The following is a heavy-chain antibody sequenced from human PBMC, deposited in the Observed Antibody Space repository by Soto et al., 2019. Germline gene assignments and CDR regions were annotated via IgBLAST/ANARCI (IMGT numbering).Heavy chain of an antibody. CDR3: ARRGSSSWYDLDY. V-gene: IGHV1-58*01. CDR1: GFTFTSSA. J-gene: IGHJ4*02. CDR2: IDPDSGNT. Sequence: SVKVSCKASGFTFTSSAVQWVRQARGQRLEWIGWIDPDSGNTNYAQKLQDRVTITTDTSTSTAYMELRSLRSDDTAVYYCARRGSSSWYDLDYWGQGTLVTVSS. D-gene: IGHD6-13*01.